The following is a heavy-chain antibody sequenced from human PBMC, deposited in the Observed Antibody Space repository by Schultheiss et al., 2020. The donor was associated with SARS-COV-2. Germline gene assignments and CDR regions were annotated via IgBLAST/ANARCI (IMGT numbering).Heavy chain of an antibody. D-gene: IGHD1-1*01. V-gene: IGHV4-59*08. CDR2: IYYSGST. J-gene: IGHJ4*02. CDR1: GGSISSYY. Sequence: SQTLSLTCTVSGGSISSYYWSWIRQPPGKGLELIGYIYYSGSTNYNPSLKSRVTISVDTSKNQFSLKLSSVTAADTAVYYCARRPWERGYYFDYWGQGTLVTVSS. CDR3: ARRPWERGYYFDY.